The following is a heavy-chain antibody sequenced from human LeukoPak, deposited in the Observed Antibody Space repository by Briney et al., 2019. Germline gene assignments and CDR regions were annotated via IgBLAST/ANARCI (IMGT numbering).Heavy chain of an antibody. J-gene: IGHJ4*02. CDR1: GYTFIDYY. Sequence: GASVKVSCKASGYTFIDYYIHWVRQAPGQGLEWMGWINPNSAGTNYAQRFQGRITMTRDTSIRTAYMELSRLRSDDTAVYYCARDRDYGSGIFDYWGQGTLVTVSS. CDR2: INPNSAGT. D-gene: IGHD3-10*01. CDR3: ARDRDYGSGIFDY. V-gene: IGHV1-2*02.